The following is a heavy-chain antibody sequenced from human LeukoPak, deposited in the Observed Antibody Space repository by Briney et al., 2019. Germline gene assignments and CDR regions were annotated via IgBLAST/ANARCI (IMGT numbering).Heavy chain of an antibody. V-gene: IGHV1-69*04. CDR1: GGTFSSYA. J-gene: IGHJ4*02. CDR3: TREEITIFGAVPSYYFDY. CDR2: IIPILGIA. Sequence: SVKVSCKASGGTFSSYAISWVRQAPGQGLEWMGRIIPILGIANYAQKFQGRVTITADKSTSTAYMELSSLRSEDTAVYYCTREEITIFGAVPSYYFDYWGQGTLVTVSS. D-gene: IGHD3-3*01.